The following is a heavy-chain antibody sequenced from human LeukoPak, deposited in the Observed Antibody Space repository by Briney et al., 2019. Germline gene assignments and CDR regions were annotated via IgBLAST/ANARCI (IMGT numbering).Heavy chain of an antibody. CDR1: GVNFSDYY. CDR2: SGSSRFYT. Sequence: GGSLRLSCVASGVNFSDYYMNWIRQAPGKGLEWVSYSGSSRFYTNYADSVKGRFTISRDNAKNSLYLQMNSLRAEDTAVYYCAVSSSGPYNWFDPWGQGTLVTVSS. D-gene: IGHD6-13*01. CDR3: AVSSSGPYNWFDP. V-gene: IGHV3-11*06. J-gene: IGHJ5*02.